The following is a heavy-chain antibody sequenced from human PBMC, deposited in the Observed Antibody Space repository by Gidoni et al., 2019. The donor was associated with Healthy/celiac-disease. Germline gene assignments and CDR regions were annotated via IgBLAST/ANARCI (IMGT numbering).Heavy chain of an antibody. V-gene: IGHV4-34*01. Sequence: QVQLQQWGAGLLKPSETLSLTCAVYGGSFSGYYWSWIRQPPGKGREWIGEINHSGSTNYNPSLKSRVTISVDTSKNQFSLKLSSVTAADTAVFYCARVTRYYFDYWGQGTLVTVSS. J-gene: IGHJ4*02. CDR1: GGSFSGYY. CDR2: INHSGST. CDR3: ARVTRYYFDY.